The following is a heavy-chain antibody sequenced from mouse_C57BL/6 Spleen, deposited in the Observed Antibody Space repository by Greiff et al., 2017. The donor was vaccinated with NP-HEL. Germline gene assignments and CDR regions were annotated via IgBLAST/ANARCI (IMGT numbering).Heavy chain of an antibody. CDR3: AREGGNFQGVDY. CDR2: ISDGGSYT. V-gene: IGHV5-4*01. D-gene: IGHD2-1*01. Sequence: EVQLVESGGGLVKPGGSLKLSCAASGFTFSSYAMSWVRQTPEKRLEWVATISDGGSYTYYPDNVKGRFTISRDNAKNNLYLQMSHLKSEDTAMYYCAREGGNFQGVDYWGQGTSVTVSS. CDR1: GFTFSSYA. J-gene: IGHJ4*01.